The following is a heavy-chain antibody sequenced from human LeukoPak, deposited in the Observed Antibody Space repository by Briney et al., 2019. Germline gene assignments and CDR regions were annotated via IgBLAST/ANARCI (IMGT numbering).Heavy chain of an antibody. D-gene: IGHD6-13*01. CDR1: GFTFSSYG. J-gene: IGHJ4*02. V-gene: IGHV3-30*02. Sequence: GGSLRLSCAASGFTFSSYGMHWVRQAPGKGLEWVAFIRYDGSNKYYADSVKGRFTISRDNSKNTLYLQMNSLRAEDTAVYYCAREGGYQYSSSWYVEFPDDYWGQGTLVTVSS. CDR2: IRYDGSNK. CDR3: AREGGYQYSSSWYVEFPDDY.